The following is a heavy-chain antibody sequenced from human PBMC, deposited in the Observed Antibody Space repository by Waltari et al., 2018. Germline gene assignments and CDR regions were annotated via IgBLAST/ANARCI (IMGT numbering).Heavy chain of an antibody. V-gene: IGHV5-51*03. Sequence: EVQLVQSGAEVKKPGASLQISCKGSGYSFTSYWIVWVRQMPGKGLEWMGIIYPGDSDTRYSPSFQGQVTISADKSISTAYLQWSSLKASDTAMYYCARGWIPVVLAFDIWGQGTMVTVSS. D-gene: IGHD3-22*01. CDR1: GYSFTSYW. J-gene: IGHJ3*02. CDR3: ARGWIPVVLAFDI. CDR2: IYPGDSDT.